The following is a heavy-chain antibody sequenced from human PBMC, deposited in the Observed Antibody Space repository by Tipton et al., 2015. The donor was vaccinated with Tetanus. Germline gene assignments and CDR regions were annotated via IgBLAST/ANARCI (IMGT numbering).Heavy chain of an antibody. CDR2: VHYSGRT. D-gene: IGHD3-10*01. CDR3: ARHPPPYYYGSGSYLDY. CDR1: GGSVRSGDYD. J-gene: IGHJ4*02. Sequence: TLSLTCTVSGGSVRSGDYDWNWIRQPPGKGLEWIGYVHYSGRTNKSPSLKSRVTLSIDKSKNQFSLRLTSVTAADTAVYFCARHPPPYYYGSGSYLDYWGQGTPVTVSS. V-gene: IGHV4-61*08.